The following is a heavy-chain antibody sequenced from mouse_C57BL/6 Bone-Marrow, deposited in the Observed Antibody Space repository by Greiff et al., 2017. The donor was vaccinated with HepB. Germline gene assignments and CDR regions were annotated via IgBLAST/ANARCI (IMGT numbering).Heavy chain of an antibody. J-gene: IGHJ2*01. D-gene: IGHD2-1*01. Sequence: EVQGVESGGGLVQSGRSLRLSCATSGFTFSDFYMEWVRQAPGKGLEWIAASRNKANDYTTEYSASVKGRFIVSRDTSQSILYLQMNALRAEDTAIYYCARDALYYGFDYWGQGTTLTVSS. V-gene: IGHV7-1*01. CDR3: ARDALYYGFDY. CDR2: SRNKANDYTT. CDR1: GFTFSDFY.